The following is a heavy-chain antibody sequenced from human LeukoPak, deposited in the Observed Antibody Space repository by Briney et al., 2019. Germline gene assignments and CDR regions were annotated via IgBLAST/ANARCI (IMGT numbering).Heavy chain of an antibody. CDR3: ATLGIAVAGTDY. D-gene: IGHD6-19*01. CDR2: ISWNSGSI. V-gene: IGHV3-9*01. Sequence: PGGSLRLSCAASGFTFDDYAMHCVRQAPGKGLEWVSGISWNSGSIGYTDSVKGRFTISRDNAKNSLSLQMNSLRAEDTALYYCATLGIAVAGTDYWGQGTLVTVSS. CDR1: GFTFDDYA. J-gene: IGHJ4*02.